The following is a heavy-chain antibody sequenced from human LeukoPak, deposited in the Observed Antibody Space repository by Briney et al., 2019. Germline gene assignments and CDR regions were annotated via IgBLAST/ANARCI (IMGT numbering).Heavy chain of an antibody. Sequence: PGGSLRLSCAASGFTFSSYGMHWVRQAPGKGLEWVAVIWYDGSNKYYADSVKGRFTISRDNSKNTLYLQMNSLRAEDTAVYYCARDQEDIVATISYYFDYRGQGTLVTVSS. CDR3: ARDQEDIVATISYYFDY. J-gene: IGHJ4*02. CDR1: GFTFSSYG. D-gene: IGHD5-12*01. CDR2: IWYDGSNK. V-gene: IGHV3-33*01.